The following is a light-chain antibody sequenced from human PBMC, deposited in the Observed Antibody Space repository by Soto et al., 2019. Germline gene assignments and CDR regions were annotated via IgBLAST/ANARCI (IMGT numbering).Light chain of an antibody. CDR2: GAS. V-gene: IGKV3-15*01. Sequence: EIVMTPSPATLSVSPGARATLSCRASQSVSSNLAWYQQTPGQAPRLLIYGASTRATGIPARFSGSGSGTEFTLTISSLQSEDFAVYYCQQYNNWPPTFGQGTKVDIK. CDR3: QQYNNWPPT. CDR1: QSVSSN. J-gene: IGKJ1*01.